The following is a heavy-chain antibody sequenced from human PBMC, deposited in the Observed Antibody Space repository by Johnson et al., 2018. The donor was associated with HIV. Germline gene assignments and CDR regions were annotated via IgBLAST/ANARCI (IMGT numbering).Heavy chain of an antibody. D-gene: IGHD6-6*01. CDR3: ARCDSSSPLRTFDI. Sequence: QVQLVESRGGVVQPGGSLRLSCSASGFTFRSYAMHWVRQAPGKGLEWVAFIRFDGTNKYYADPVKGRFTISRDNSKNTLYLQMNSLRAEDTAVYYWARCDSSSPLRTFDIWGQGTMVTVSS. V-gene: IGHV3-30*02. CDR1: GFTFRSYA. J-gene: IGHJ3*02. CDR2: IRFDGTNK.